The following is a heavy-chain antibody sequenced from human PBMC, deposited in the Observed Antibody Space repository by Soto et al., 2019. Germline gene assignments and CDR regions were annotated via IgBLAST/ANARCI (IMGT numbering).Heavy chain of an antibody. CDR2: IWYDGSNK. V-gene: IGHV3-33*01. J-gene: IGHJ4*02. Sequence: PGGSLRLSCAASGFTFSSYGMHWVRQAPGKGLEWVAVIWYDGSNKYYADSVKGRFTISRDNSKNTLYLQMNSLRAEDTAVYYCARALVGYPIDYWGQGTLVTVSS. CDR1: GFTFSSYG. CDR3: ARALVGYPIDY. D-gene: IGHD2-8*01.